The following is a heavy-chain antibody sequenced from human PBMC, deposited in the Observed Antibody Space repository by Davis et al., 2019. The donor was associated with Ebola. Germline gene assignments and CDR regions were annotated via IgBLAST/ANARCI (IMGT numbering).Heavy chain of an antibody. Sequence: SVKVSCKASGYTFNSYYIHWVRQAPGQGLEWMGGIIPIFGTANYAQKFQGRVTITADESTSTAYMELSGLRSDDTAMYYCASDIATAGSVLDYWGQGTLVTVSS. J-gene: IGHJ4*02. D-gene: IGHD6-13*01. CDR1: GYTFNSYY. CDR2: IIPIFGTA. V-gene: IGHV1-69*13. CDR3: ASDIATAGSVLDY.